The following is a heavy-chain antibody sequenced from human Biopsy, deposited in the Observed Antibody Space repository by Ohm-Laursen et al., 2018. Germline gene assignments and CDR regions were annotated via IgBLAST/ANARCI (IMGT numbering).Heavy chain of an antibody. CDR3: ARVFCTSTTCYGLLDN. J-gene: IGHJ4*02. CDR2: ISPYNDKT. Sequence: GASVKVSCKASGYTFTSYDISWVRQAPGQGLEWMRWISPYNDKTSYPPKLQDRVTMTADTSTNTAHMELRSLRSDDTAVYYCARVFCTSTTCYGLLDNWGQGTVVTVSS. V-gene: IGHV1-18*01. D-gene: IGHD2/OR15-2a*01. CDR1: GYTFTSYD.